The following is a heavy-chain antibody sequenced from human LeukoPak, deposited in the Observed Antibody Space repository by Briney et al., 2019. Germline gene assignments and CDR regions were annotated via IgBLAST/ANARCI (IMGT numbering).Heavy chain of an antibody. V-gene: IGHV4-39*07. CDR2: IYYSGST. Sequence: SETLSLTCTVSGGSISSSSYYWGWIRQPPGKGLEWIGNIYYSGSTYYNPSLKSRVTISVDTSKNQFSLKLSSVTAADTAVYYCARARDGPGVYWGQGTLVTVSS. J-gene: IGHJ4*02. CDR3: ARARDGPGVY. D-gene: IGHD5-24*01. CDR1: GGSISSSSYY.